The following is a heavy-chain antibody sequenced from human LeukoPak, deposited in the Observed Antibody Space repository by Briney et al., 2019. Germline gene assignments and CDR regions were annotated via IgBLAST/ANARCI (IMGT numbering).Heavy chain of an antibody. D-gene: IGHD3-22*01. CDR2: IIPIFGTA. Sequence: SVKVSCKASGGTFSSYAISWVRQAPGQGLEWMGGIIPIFGTANYAQKFQGRVTITADKSTSTAYMELSSLRSEDTAVYYCARVREYYYDSSGYFEPEWGQGTLVTVSS. CDR3: ARVREYYYDSSGYFEPE. V-gene: IGHV1-69*06. CDR1: GGTFSSYA. J-gene: IGHJ4*02.